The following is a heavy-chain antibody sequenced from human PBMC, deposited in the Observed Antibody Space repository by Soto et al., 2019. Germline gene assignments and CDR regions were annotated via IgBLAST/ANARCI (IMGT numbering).Heavy chain of an antibody. Sequence: GGSLRLSCTASGLTFSYAWMNWVRQAPGKGLEWVGRIKSKIDGGTTDYAAPVKGRFTISRDDSKNTLYLQMNSLKTEDTAMYYCTPWLVLGRFAPWGQGTLVTVSS. CDR1: GLTFSYAW. CDR2: IKSKIDGGTT. D-gene: IGHD6-19*01. V-gene: IGHV3-15*01. J-gene: IGHJ5*02. CDR3: TPWLVLGRFAP.